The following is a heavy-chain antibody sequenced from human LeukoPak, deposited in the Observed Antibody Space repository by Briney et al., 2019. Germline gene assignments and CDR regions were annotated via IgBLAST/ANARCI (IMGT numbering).Heavy chain of an antibody. CDR1: GFSFSSYG. CDR3: AKASTTVIRYYLDY. D-gene: IGHD4-23*01. Sequence: TGGSLRLSCAASGFSFSSYGMSWVRQAPGKGLEWVSSISGAGGTTKYADSVSGRFTLSRDNSKKTVYLQMDSLRAEDTAVYYCAKASTTVIRYYLDYWGQGTAFTVSS. CDR2: ISGAGGTT. J-gene: IGHJ4*02. V-gene: IGHV3-23*01.